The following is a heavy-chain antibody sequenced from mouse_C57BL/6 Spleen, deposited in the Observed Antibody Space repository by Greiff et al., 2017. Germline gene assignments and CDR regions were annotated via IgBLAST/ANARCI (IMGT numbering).Heavy chain of an antibody. CDR2: IYPRSGNT. J-gene: IGHJ2*01. D-gene: IGHD1-1*01. V-gene: IGHV1-81*01. CDR3: ARKGTTVEGY. Sequence: QVQLQQSGAELARPGASVKLSCKASGYTFTSYGISWVKQRTGLGLEWIGEIYPRSGNTYYNEKFKGKATLTADKSSSTAYMELRSLTSADSAVXVWARKGTTVEGYWGQGTTLTVSA. CDR1: GYTFTSYG.